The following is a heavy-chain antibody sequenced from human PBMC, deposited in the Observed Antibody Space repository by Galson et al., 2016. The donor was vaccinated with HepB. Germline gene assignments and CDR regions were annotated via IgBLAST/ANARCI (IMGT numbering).Heavy chain of an antibody. D-gene: IGHD3-22*01. CDR1: DASINSRY. Sequence: SETLSLTCTVSDASINSRYWNWIRQSPGKGLEWIGYIYYSGSTNYNPSLKSRVTISVDRSKNQFSLKLSSVAAADTAVYYCGRSLYDSSVYPSDYWGQGTLVTVSS. CDR3: GRSLYDSSVYPSDY. CDR2: IYYSGST. V-gene: IGHV4-59*11. J-gene: IGHJ4*02.